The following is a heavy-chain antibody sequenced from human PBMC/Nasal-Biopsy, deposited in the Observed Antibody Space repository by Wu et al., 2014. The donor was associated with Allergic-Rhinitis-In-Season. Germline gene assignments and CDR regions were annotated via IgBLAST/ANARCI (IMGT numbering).Heavy chain of an antibody. V-gene: IGHV4-61*02. CDR1: GDSINTGSYY. D-gene: IGHD3-3*01. CDR2: IYTSGGT. Sequence: TLSLTCIVSGDSINTGSYYWSWIRQPAGKGLEWIGRIYTSGGTNYNPSLKSRVTISVDTSKSQFSLQLNSVTAADTAVYYCARAPYDFWNGYCDSWGQGTLVTVSS. CDR3: ARAPYDFWNGYCDS. J-gene: IGHJ4*02.